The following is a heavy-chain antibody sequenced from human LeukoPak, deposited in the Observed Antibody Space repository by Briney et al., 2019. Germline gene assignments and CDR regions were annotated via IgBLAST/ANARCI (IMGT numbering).Heavy chain of an antibody. J-gene: IGHJ4*02. V-gene: IGHV4-4*07. CDR3: ARHPSSSGLYYFDY. CDR2: VYTGGST. CDR1: GGSISSYY. D-gene: IGHD6-19*01. Sequence: SETLSFTGTVSGGSISSYYWSWIRQPAGHGLEWIGRVYTGGSTTYIPSLKSRVTMSVDTSKNQCSLKVSSVTAADTAFYYCARHPSSSGLYYFDYWGQGTLVTVSS.